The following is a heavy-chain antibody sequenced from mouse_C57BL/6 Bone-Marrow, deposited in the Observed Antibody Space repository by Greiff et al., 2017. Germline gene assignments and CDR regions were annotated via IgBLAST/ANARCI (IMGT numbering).Heavy chain of an antibody. J-gene: IGHJ2*01. CDR3: AREGTGTAYFDY. Sequence: QVQLQQPGAELVKPGASVKLSCKASGYTFTSYWMQWVKQRPGQGLEWIGEIDPSDSYTNYNQKFKGKATLTVDTSSSTAYMQLSSLTSEDSAVYYCAREGTGTAYFDYWGQGTTLTVSS. CDR1: GYTFTSYW. D-gene: IGHD4-1*01. CDR2: IDPSDSYT. V-gene: IGHV1-50*01.